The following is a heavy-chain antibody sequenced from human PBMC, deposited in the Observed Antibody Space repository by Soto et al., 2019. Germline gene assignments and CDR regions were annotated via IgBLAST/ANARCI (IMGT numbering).Heavy chain of an antibody. V-gene: IGHV4-31*03. CDR1: GGSISSGGYY. Sequence: SETLSLTCTVSGGSISSGGYYWSWIRQHPGKGLEWIGYIYYSGSTYYNPSLKSRVTISVDTSKNQFSLKLSSVTAADTAVYYCARRDYCGGDCYRWAGAFDIWGQGTMVTVSS. CDR3: ARRDYCGGDCYRWAGAFDI. J-gene: IGHJ3*02. CDR2: IYYSGST. D-gene: IGHD2-21*02.